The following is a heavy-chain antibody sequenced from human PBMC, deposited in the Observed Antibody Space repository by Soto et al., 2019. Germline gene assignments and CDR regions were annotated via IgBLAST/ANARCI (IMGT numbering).Heavy chain of an antibody. Sequence: QLQLHESGPGLVKSSETLSLTCTVSGGSIGKSNYFWGWIRQAPGKGLEWIASILYTGTTSYNSSLKSRVAISVDTSKNQFSLKLNSVTAADTAVYYCARLGWGNGDSDYWGQGTLVTVSS. V-gene: IGHV4-39*01. J-gene: IGHJ4*02. CDR2: ILYTGTT. D-gene: IGHD2-21*01. CDR1: GGSIGKSNYF. CDR3: ARLGWGNGDSDY.